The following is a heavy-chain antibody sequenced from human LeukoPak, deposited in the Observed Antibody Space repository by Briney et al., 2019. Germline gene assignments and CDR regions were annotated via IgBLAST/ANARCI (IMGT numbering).Heavy chain of an antibody. V-gene: IGHV1-2*02. J-gene: IGHJ5*02. Sequence: ASVKVSCKASGGTFSSYDISWVRQAPGQGLEWMGWINPNSGGTNYAQKFQGRVTMTRDTSISTAYMELSRLRSDDTAVYYCARDHYDILTGYRMGYNWFDPWGQGTLVTVSS. CDR3: ARDHYDILTGYRMGYNWFDP. D-gene: IGHD3-9*01. CDR2: INPNSGGT. CDR1: GGTFSSYD.